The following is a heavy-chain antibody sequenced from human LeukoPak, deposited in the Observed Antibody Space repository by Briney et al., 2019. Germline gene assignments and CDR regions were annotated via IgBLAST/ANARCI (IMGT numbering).Heavy chain of an antibody. Sequence: SETLSLTCAVYGGSFSGYYWSWIRQPPGKGLEWIGEINHSGSTNYNPSLKSRVTISVDTSKNQFSLKLSSVTAADTAVYYCASIDYDSSGYSWGQGTLVTVSS. J-gene: IGHJ5*02. CDR2: INHSGST. V-gene: IGHV4-34*01. D-gene: IGHD3-22*01. CDR3: ASIDYDSSGYS. CDR1: GGSFSGYY.